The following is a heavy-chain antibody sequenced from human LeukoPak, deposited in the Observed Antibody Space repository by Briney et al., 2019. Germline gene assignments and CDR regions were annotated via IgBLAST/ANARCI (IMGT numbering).Heavy chain of an antibody. Sequence: VKPSETLSLTCTVSGGSISSSSYYWGWIRQPPGKGLDWIGSIYYSGSTYYNPSLKSRGTMSVDTSRNQFSLKLSSVTAADTAVYYCARGTTDGYSYGRFDYWGQGTLVTVSS. CDR1: GGSISSSSYY. CDR3: ARGTTDGYSYGRFDY. CDR2: IYYSGST. J-gene: IGHJ4*02. V-gene: IGHV4-39*07. D-gene: IGHD5-18*01.